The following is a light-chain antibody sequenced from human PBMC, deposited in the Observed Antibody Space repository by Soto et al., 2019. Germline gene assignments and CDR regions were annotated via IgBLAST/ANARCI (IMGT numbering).Light chain of an antibody. Sequence: IQMTQSPSTLSASVEDRVTITCRASQSIVRWLAWYQQKPGKAPNLLIYDASTLKSGVPSRFSGSGSGTDFTLTISSLQAEDVAVYYCQQYYTTPLTFGGGTKVDIK. CDR2: DAS. J-gene: IGKJ4*01. V-gene: IGKV1-5*01. CDR1: QSIVRW. CDR3: QQYYTTPLT.